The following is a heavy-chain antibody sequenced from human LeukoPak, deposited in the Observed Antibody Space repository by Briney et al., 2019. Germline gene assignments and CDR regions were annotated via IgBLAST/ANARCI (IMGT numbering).Heavy chain of an antibody. Sequence: GGSLRLSCAASGFTFSSYAMSWVRQAPGEGLEWVSAISGSGGSTYYADSAKGRFTISRDNSKNTLYLQMNSLRAEDTAVYYCAKDWFGELLPAFDYWGQGTLVTVSS. CDR2: ISGSGGST. CDR1: GFTFSSYA. V-gene: IGHV3-23*01. CDR3: AKDWFGELLPAFDY. J-gene: IGHJ4*02. D-gene: IGHD3-10*01.